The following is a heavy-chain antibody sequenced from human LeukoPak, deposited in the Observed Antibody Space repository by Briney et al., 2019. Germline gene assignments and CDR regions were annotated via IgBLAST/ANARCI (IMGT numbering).Heavy chain of an antibody. J-gene: IGHJ4*02. CDR1: GLTFSSYW. Sequence: GGSLRLSCVDSGLTFSSYWMSWVRQAPGKGLEWVANIRQDGSEKYYGNSVKGRFTISRDNTKNSLYLQMDSLRVEDTAVYYCVRDGRPLDYWGQGTLVTVSS. CDR2: IRQDGSEK. CDR3: VRDGRPLDY. D-gene: IGHD1-1*01. V-gene: IGHV3-7*01.